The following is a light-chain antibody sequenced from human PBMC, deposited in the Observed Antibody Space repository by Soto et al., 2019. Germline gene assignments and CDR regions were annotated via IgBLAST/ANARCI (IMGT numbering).Light chain of an antibody. CDR3: CAHAGSYTFGV. J-gene: IGLJ2*01. CDR2: DVR. Sequence: QSALTQPRSVSGSPGQSVTISCTGTSSDVGAYNFVSWYQENPGKAPKLIIYDVRKRPSGVPDRFSGSKSGNTAFLTISGLRAEDEADYYCCAHAGSYTFGVFGGGTKLTVL. CDR1: SSDVGAYNF. V-gene: IGLV2-11*01.